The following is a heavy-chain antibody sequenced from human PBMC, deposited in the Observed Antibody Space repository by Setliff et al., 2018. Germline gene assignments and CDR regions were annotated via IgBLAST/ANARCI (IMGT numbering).Heavy chain of an antibody. D-gene: IGHD6-6*01. CDR3: ARDRDDGSSFAEYFQH. CDR2: IWYDGRNK. Sequence: GGSLRLSCAASGFTFRSYAMHWVRQAPGKGLEWVAIIWYDGRNKYYADSVYGRFTVSRDNSKNTLYLQMNSLRVEDTAVYYCARDRDDGSSFAEYFQHWGQGTLVTVSS. V-gene: IGHV3-33*01. J-gene: IGHJ1*01. CDR1: GFTFRSYA.